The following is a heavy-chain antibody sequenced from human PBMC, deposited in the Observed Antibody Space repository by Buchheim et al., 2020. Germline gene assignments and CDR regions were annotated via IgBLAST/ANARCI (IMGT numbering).Heavy chain of an antibody. J-gene: IGHJ6*02. CDR3: AKGMSYCSGGCFSSGGLDV. D-gene: IGHD2-15*01. CDR2: ISYDGNRH. Sequence: QVQLVESGGGVVLPGRSLRLSCAASGFTFSAYAMHWVRQAPGKGLEWVAAISYDGNRHYYADTVKDRFTISRDNSKNTLSLQMDSLRAEDTAVFYCAKGMSYCSGGCFSSGGLDVWGQGTT. V-gene: IGHV3-30*18. CDR1: GFTFSAYA.